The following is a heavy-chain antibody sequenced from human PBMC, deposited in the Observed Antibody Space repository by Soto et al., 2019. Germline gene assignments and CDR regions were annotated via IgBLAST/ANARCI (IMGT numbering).Heavy chain of an antibody. J-gene: IGHJ3*02. V-gene: IGHV3-30*18. CDR3: AKELWFGESVAFDI. CDR2: ISYDGSNK. D-gene: IGHD3-10*01. CDR1: GFTFSSYG. Sequence: GGSLRLSCAASGFTFSSYGMHWVRQAPGKGLEWVAVISYDGSNKYYADSVKGRFTISRDNSKNTLYLQMNSLRAEDTAVYYCAKELWFGESVAFDIWGQGTMVTVSS.